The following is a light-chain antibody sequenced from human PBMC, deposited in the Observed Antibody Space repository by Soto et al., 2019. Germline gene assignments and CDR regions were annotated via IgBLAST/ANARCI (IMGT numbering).Light chain of an antibody. CDR2: EVS. CDR1: QSLLYTDGNTY. V-gene: IGKV2-30*01. J-gene: IGKJ1*01. CDR3: MQGSYWPRT. Sequence: VMTQSPLSLPVTLGQPASISCRSSQSLLYTDGNTYLSWFQQRPGQSPRRLIYEVSNRDSGVPYRFSGSGSGTDFTLKISRVEAEDVGVYYCMQGSYWPRTFGQGTKVEIK.